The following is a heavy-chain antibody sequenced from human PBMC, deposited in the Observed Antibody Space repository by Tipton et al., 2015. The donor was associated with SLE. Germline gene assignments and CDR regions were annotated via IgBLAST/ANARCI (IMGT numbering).Heavy chain of an antibody. Sequence: QLVQSGAEVKRPGESLKISCKGSGYSFTSYWIGWVRQMPGKGLEWMGRIDPSDSYTNYSPSFQGHVTISTDKSISTAYLQWSGLKASDTAMYYCARQSSDSGGWYAYWGQGTLVTVSS. CDR2: IDPSDSYT. CDR3: ARQSSDSGGWYAY. J-gene: IGHJ4*02. CDR1: GYSFTSYW. V-gene: IGHV5-10-1*01. D-gene: IGHD6-19*01.